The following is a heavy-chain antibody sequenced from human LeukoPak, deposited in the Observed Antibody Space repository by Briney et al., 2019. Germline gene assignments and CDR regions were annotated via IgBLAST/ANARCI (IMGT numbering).Heavy chain of an antibody. CDR1: AGSISNYY. Sequence: SETLSLTCTVSAGSISNYYWSWLRQPPGKGLEWIGYIYYTGSTNYNPSLKSRVTISVDTSKNQFSLKLSSVTAADTAVYYCARVASSNWNGYFDYWGQGNLVTVSS. J-gene: IGHJ4*02. CDR3: ARVASSNWNGYFDY. V-gene: IGHV4-59*01. D-gene: IGHD1-1*01. CDR2: IYYTGST.